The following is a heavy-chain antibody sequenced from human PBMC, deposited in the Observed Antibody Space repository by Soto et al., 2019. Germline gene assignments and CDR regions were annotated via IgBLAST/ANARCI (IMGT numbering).Heavy chain of an antibody. CDR1: GFTYSNYA. CDR2: ISGSGGST. J-gene: IGHJ3*02. V-gene: IGHV3-23*01. D-gene: IGHD3-10*01. Sequence: HPGGSLRLSCAASGFTYSNYAMTWVRQAPGKGLEWVSAISGSGGSTYYADSVKGRFTISRDNSKSTLYLQMNSLRAEDTAVYYCAKDYPPYGSGTHNTIGFDIWGQGTMVTVSS. CDR3: AKDYPPYGSGTHNTIGFDI.